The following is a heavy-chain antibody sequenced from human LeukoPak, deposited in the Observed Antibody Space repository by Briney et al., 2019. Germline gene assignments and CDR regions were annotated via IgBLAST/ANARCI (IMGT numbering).Heavy chain of an antibody. CDR2: ISSSSSYI. V-gene: IGHV3-21*01. CDR3: ARSSVPSDFWSGYPRHLDY. J-gene: IGHJ4*02. CDR1: GFTFSSYS. Sequence: PGGSLRLSCAASGFTFSSYSMNWVRQAPGKGLEWVSSISSSSSYIYYADSVKGRFPISRDNAKNSLYLQMNSLRAEDTAVYYCARSSVPSDFWSGYPRHLDYWGQGTLVTVSS. D-gene: IGHD3-3*01.